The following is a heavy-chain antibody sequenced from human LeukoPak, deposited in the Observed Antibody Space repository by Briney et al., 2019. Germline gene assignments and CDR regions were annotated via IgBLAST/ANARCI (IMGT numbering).Heavy chain of an antibody. J-gene: IGHJ4*02. CDR1: GGSISSSNW. CDR2: IYHSGST. D-gene: IGHD2-15*01. V-gene: IGHV4-4*02. Sequence: SETLSLTCAVSGGSISSSNWWSWVRQPPGKGLEWIGEIYHSGSTNYNPSLKSRVTISVDKSKNQFSLKLSSVTAVDTAVYYCATTCSGGSCYRSFDYWGQGTLVTVSS. CDR3: ATTCSGGSCYRSFDY.